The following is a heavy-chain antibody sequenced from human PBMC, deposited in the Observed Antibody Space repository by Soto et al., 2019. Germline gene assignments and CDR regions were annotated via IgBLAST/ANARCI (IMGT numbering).Heavy chain of an antibody. D-gene: IGHD3-3*01. Sequence: SQTLSLTCAISGDSVSSNSAAWNWIRQSPSRGLEWLGRTYYRSKWYNDYAVSVKSRITINPDTSKNQFSLQLNSVTPEDTAVYYCARDTYYDFWSGYYGFDYWGQGTLVTVSS. CDR1: GDSVSSNSAA. CDR3: ARDTYYDFWSGYYGFDY. V-gene: IGHV6-1*01. CDR2: TYYRSKWYN. J-gene: IGHJ4*02.